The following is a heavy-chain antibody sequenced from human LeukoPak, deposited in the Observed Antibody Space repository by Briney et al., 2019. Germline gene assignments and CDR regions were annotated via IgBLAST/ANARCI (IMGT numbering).Heavy chain of an antibody. V-gene: IGHV1-2*02. D-gene: IGHD2-21*02. CDR3: ARGLGYCGVDCFSSWYLDV. J-gene: IGHJ2*01. CDR1: GYTFIDYY. Sequence: ASVKVSCKASGYTFIDYYMHWVRQAPGQGLECVGWINPNSGGTNYQGRVTMTRDTSISTAYMELRSLRSDDTAVYYCARGLGYCGVDCFSSWYLDVWGLGTLVTVSS. CDR2: INPNSGGT.